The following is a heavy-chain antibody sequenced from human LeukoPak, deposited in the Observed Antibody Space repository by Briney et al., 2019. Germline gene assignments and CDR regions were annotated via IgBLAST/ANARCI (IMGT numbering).Heavy chain of an antibody. Sequence: GGSLRLSCAASGFTFDDYGMSWVRQAPGKGLEWVSGINWNGGSTGYADSVKGRFTISRDNAKNSLDLQMNSLRAEDTALYYCARENSGSDGGAIDYWGQGTLVTVSS. D-gene: IGHD1-26*01. J-gene: IGHJ4*02. V-gene: IGHV3-20*04. CDR1: GFTFDDYG. CDR2: INWNGGST. CDR3: ARENSGSDGGAIDY.